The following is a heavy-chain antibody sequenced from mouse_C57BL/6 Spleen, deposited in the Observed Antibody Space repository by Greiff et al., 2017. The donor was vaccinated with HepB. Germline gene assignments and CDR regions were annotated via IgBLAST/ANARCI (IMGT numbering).Heavy chain of an antibody. J-gene: IGHJ4*01. CDR2: IDPETGGT. V-gene: IGHV1-15*01. Sequence: QVQLKESGAELVRPGASVTLSCKASGYTFTDYEMHWVKQTPVHGLEWIGAIDPETGGTAYNQKFKGKAILTADKSSSTAYMELRSLTSEDSAVYYCRRWGSYLYYAMDYWGQGTSVTVSS. D-gene: IGHD5-5*01. CDR3: RRWGSYLYYAMDY. CDR1: GYTFTDYE.